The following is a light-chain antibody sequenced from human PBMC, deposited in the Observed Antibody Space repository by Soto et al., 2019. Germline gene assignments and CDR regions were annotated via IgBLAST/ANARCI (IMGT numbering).Light chain of an antibody. CDR2: GAS. CDR3: QQYSQWPIT. V-gene: IGKV3-15*01. CDR1: QSVRNY. J-gene: IGKJ5*01. Sequence: EIVLTQSPATLSLFPGETATLSCRASQSVRNYLAWYQQKPGQAPRLLIYGASTRATGIPARFSGSGSGTEFTLSISSLQSEDFAVYSCQQYSQWPITFGQGTRLEIK.